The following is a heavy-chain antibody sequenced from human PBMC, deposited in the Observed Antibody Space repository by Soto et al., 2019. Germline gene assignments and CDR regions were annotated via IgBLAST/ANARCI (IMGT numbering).Heavy chain of an antibody. Sequence: SVKVSCKASGGTFSSYAISWVRQAPGQGLEWMGGIIPIFGTANYAQKFQGRVTITADESTSTAYMELSSLRSEDTAVYYCARDYDSSGYQGYWFDPWGQGTLVTVSS. CDR1: GGTFSSYA. CDR2: IIPIFGTA. D-gene: IGHD3-22*01. V-gene: IGHV1-69*13. CDR3: ARDYDSSGYQGYWFDP. J-gene: IGHJ5*02.